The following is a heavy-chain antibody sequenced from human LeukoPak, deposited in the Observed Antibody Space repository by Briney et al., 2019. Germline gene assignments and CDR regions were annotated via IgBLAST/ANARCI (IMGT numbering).Heavy chain of an antibody. D-gene: IGHD3-22*01. CDR3: AREPASDYYDSSGLDY. V-gene: IGHV1-8*03. J-gene: IGHJ4*02. Sequence: FQGRVTITRNTSISTAYMELSSLRSEDTAVYYCAREPASDYYDSSGLDYWGQGTLVTVSS.